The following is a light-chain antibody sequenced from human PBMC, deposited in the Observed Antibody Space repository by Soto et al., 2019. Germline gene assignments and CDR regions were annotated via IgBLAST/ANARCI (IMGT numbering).Light chain of an antibody. CDR3: QQRSNWPIT. CDR1: QSVSSY. J-gene: IGKJ5*01. CDR2: DAS. V-gene: IGKV3-11*01. Sequence: DIVLTQSPVTLSVSPGERATLSCRASQSVSSYLAWYQQKPGQAPRLLIYDASNRATGIPARFSGSGSGTDFTLTISSLEPEDFAVYYCQQRSNWPITFGQGTRLEIK.